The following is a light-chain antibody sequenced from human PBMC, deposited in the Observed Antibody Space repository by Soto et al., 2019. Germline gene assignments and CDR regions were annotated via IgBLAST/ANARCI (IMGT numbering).Light chain of an antibody. V-gene: IGLV3-1*01. CDR1: TLGDKY. Sequence: SYELTQEPSVSVSPGQKASITCSGDTLGDKYVCWYQQKPGQSPVLVIHEDNKRPSGIPERFSGSNSGNTATLPISGTQAMDEAAYYCQAWASGTPVVFGGGTKLTVL. J-gene: IGLJ2*01. CDR2: EDN. CDR3: QAWASGTPVV.